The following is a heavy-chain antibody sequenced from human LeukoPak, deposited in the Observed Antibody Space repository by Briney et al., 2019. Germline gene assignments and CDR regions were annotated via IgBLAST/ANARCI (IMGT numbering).Heavy chain of an antibody. CDR3: AREGREGYNYPALDF. V-gene: IGHV3-7*05. D-gene: IGHD5-24*01. CDR2: MNHDGIEK. CDR1: GFTFGSYW. J-gene: IGHJ4*02. Sequence: GGSLRLSCAASGFTFGSYWMTWVRQAPGKGLEWVANMNHDGIEKYYVDSVKGRFTISRDNAKNSLYLQMNSPRGEDTAVYYCAREGREGYNYPALDFWGQGILVTVFS.